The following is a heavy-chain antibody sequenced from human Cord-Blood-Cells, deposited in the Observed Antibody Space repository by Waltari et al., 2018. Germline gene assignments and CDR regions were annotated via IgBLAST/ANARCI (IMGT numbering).Heavy chain of an antibody. Sequence: QVQLQQSGPGLVKPSQTLSLTCAISGDSVSSNSAAWNWIRQSTSRGLEWLGRTYYRSKWYNDYAVSVKSRITINPDTSKNQFSLQLNSVTPEDTAVYYCARVAGYSSGWYRGYFDYWGQGTLVTVSS. J-gene: IGHJ4*02. CDR2: TYYRSKWYN. CDR3: ARVAGYSSGWYRGYFDY. V-gene: IGHV6-1*01. CDR1: GDSVSSNSAA. D-gene: IGHD6-19*01.